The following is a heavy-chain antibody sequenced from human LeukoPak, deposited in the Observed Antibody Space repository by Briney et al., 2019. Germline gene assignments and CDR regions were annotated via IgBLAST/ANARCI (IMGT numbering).Heavy chain of an antibody. J-gene: IGHJ3*02. CDR3: ARAPLGSYCSGGSCYFGVAFDI. CDR1: GGSISSYH. CDR2: IYYSGST. D-gene: IGHD2-15*01. V-gene: IGHV4-59*01. Sequence: SETLSLTCTVSGGSISSYHWSWIRQPPGKGLEWIGYIYYSGSTNYNPSLKSRVTISVDTSKNQFSLKLSSVTAADTAVYYCARAPLGSYCSGGSCYFGVAFDIWGQGTMVTVSS.